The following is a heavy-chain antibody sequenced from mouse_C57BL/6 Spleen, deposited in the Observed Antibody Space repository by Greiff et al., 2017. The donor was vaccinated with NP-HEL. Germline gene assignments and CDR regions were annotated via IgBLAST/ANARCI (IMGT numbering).Heavy chain of an antibody. V-gene: IGHV1-15*01. CDR3: TTYYSNSYYFDD. CDR1: GYTFTDYE. J-gene: IGHJ2*01. D-gene: IGHD2-5*01. CDR2: IDPETGGT. Sequence: VKVVESGAELVRPGASVTLSCKASGYTFTDYEMHWVKQTPVHGLEWIGAIDPETGGTAYNQKFKGKAILTADKSSSTAYMELRSLTSEDSAVYYCTTYYSNSYYFDDWGQGTTLTVSS.